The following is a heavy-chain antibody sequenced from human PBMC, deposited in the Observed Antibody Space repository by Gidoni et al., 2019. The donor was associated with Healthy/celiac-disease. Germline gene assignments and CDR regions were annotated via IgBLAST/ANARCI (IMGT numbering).Heavy chain of an antibody. D-gene: IGHD1-1*01. V-gene: IGHV4-59*01. Sequence: QVQLQESGPGLVKPSETLSLTCTVSGGSISSYYWSWIRQPPGKGLEWIGYIYYSGSTNYNPSLKSRVTISVDTSKNQFSLKLSSVTAADTAVYYCARRAPRYNWNDGAFDIWGQGTMVTVSS. CDR3: ARRAPRYNWNDGAFDI. J-gene: IGHJ3*02. CDR1: GGSISSYY. CDR2: IYYSGST.